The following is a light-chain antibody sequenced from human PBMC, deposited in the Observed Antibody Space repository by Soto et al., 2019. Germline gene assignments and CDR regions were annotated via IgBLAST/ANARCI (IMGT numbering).Light chain of an antibody. CDR2: DVN. V-gene: IGLV2-14*01. Sequence: QSALTQPASVSGSPGQSITISCTGTSSDVGGYNLVSWYQQYPDKAPKLMIFDVNTRPSGVSNRFSGSKSGNTASLTISGLQAEDEADYYCAVWDDSLNGVVFGGGTKLTVL. CDR3: AVWDDSLNGVV. J-gene: IGLJ2*01. CDR1: SSDVGGYNL.